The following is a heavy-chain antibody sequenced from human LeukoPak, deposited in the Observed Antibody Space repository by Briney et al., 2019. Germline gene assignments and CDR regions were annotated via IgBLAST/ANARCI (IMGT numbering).Heavy chain of an antibody. D-gene: IGHD3-3*01. CDR3: ARWDWVTIFGMVRVLGFDY. Sequence: AGGSPRLSCAASGFTFSSYSINWVRQAPGKGLEWVSSISSSSSYIYYADSVKGRFTISRDNAKNSLYLQMNSLRAEDTAVYYCARWDWVTIFGMVRVLGFDYWGQGTLVTVSS. CDR1: GFTFSSYS. J-gene: IGHJ4*02. CDR2: ISSSSSYI. V-gene: IGHV3-21*01.